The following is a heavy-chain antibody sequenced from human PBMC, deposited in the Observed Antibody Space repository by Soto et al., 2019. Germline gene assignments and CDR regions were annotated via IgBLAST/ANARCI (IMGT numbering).Heavy chain of an antibody. CDR3: ARRRYCGVDCYNKFYYGMDV. J-gene: IGHJ6*02. Sequence: QVQLVQSGAEVRKPGSSVEVSCMASGSTFSSYTVNWVRQAPGQGLEWIGRIIPVLGVTHYARRFQGRVTITADRSRXTXYXXLTSLPSEDTAVYYCARRRYCGVDCYNKFYYGMDVWGQGTTVTVSS. D-gene: IGHD2-21*02. CDR1: GSTFSSYT. CDR2: IIPVLGVT. V-gene: IGHV1-69*02.